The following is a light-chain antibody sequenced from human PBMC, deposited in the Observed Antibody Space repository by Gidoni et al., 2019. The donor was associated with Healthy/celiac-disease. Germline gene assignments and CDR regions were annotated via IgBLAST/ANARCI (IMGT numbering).Light chain of an antibody. CDR2: AAS. V-gene: IGKV1-27*01. CDR1: QGISNY. CDR3: QKYNSAPFT. Sequence: DIQMTQSPSSLSASVGDRVTITSRASQGISNYLAWYQQKPGKVPKLMIYAASTLQSGVPSRFSGSGSGTDFTLTISRLQAEDVANYYCQKYNSAPFTFGPGTKVDIK. J-gene: IGKJ3*01.